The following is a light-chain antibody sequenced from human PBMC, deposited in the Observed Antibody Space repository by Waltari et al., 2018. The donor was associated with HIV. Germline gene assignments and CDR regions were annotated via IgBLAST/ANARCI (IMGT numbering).Light chain of an antibody. CDR2: SAS. Sequence: DIQMTQSSSYVSASLGLTVTITCRANPSIVDLLAWYHQWPGGAPRLIVYSASRRENGVPAKFFAFGSETDFTLTITGLQSEDFATYYGQQASSFPHTMGGGTKV. J-gene: IGKJ4*01. CDR1: PSIVDL. CDR3: QQASSFPHT. V-gene: IGKV1-12*01.